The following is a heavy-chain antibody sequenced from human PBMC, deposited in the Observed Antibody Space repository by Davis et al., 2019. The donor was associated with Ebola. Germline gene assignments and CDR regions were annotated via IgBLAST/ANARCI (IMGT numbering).Heavy chain of an antibody. CDR1: GFTFSSYA. CDR3: ARVSIV. CDR2: ISYDGSNK. D-gene: IGHD6-6*01. Sequence: GGSLRLSCAASGFTFSSYAMHWVRQAPGKGLEWVAVISYDGSNKYYADSVKGRFTISRDNAKNSLYLQMNSLRDEDTAVYYCARVSIVWGQGTTLTVSS. V-gene: IGHV3-30*04. J-gene: IGHJ6*02.